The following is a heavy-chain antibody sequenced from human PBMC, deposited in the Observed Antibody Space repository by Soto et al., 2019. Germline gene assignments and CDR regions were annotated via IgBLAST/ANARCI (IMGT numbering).Heavy chain of an antibody. CDR1: GYTFTGYY. Sequence: ASVKVSCKASGYTFTGYYLHWVRQAPGQGLEWMGWINANNGGTKYAQKFQGWVTMTRDTSISTAYMELSRLRSDDTAVYYCARASSISMVRGYWFDPWGQGTMVTVSS. D-gene: IGHD3-10*01. CDR3: ARASSISMVRGYWFDP. J-gene: IGHJ5*02. CDR2: INANNGGT. V-gene: IGHV1-2*04.